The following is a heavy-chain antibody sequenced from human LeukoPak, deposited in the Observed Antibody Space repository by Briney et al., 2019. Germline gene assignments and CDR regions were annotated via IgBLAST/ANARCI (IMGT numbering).Heavy chain of an antibody. D-gene: IGHD3-22*01. V-gene: IGHV4-59*01. Sequence: SETLSPTCTVSGGSISSYYWSWIRQPPGKGLEWIGYIYYSGSTNYNPSLKSRVTISVDTSKNQFSLKLSSVTAADTAVYYCARDRRYYDSSGYFDYWGQGTLVTVSS. CDR1: GGSISSYY. CDR3: ARDRRYYDSSGYFDY. CDR2: IYYSGST. J-gene: IGHJ4*02.